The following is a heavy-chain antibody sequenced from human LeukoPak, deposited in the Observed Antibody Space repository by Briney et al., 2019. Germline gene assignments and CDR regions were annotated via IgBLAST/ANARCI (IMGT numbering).Heavy chain of an antibody. CDR3: ARDCYDILTGTNWFDP. CDR2: INAGNGNT. CDR1: GYTFTSYA. V-gene: IGHV1-3*01. Sequence: GASVKVSCKASGYTFTSYAMHWVRQAPGQRLEWMGWINAGNGNTKYSQKFQGRVTITRDTSASTAYMELSSLRSEDTAVYYYARDCYDILTGTNWFDPWGQGTLVTVSS. D-gene: IGHD3-9*01. J-gene: IGHJ5*02.